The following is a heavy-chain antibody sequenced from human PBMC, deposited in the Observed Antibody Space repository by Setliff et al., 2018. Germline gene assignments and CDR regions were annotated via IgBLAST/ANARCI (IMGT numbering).Heavy chain of an antibody. CDR2: ISCYDGNT. J-gene: IGHJ6*03. Sequence: ASVKVSCKASGYTFNSYGITWVRQAPGQGLEWMGWISCYDGNTRYARKIQGRATMTTDTSTTTAYMELRRLKSDDTAVYYCARGEHIVSGDFYHYIDVWGKGTTVTVSS. CDR3: ARGEHIVSGDFYHYIDV. CDR1: GYTFNSYG. V-gene: IGHV1-18*01. D-gene: IGHD2-15*01.